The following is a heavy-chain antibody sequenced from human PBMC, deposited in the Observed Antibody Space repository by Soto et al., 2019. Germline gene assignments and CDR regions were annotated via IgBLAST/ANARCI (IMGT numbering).Heavy chain of an antibody. V-gene: IGHV1-8*01. CDR1: GSTFTSYG. CDR2: MNPNSGNT. Sequence: WXSVKVSCTASGSTFTSYGNDLVRQATGQGLEWMGWMNPNSGNTGYAQKFQGRVTMTRNTSISTAYMELSSLRSEDTAVYYCARQGAEWEPDYYGMDVWGQGTTVTVSS. J-gene: IGHJ6*02. D-gene: IGHD1-26*01. CDR3: ARQGAEWEPDYYGMDV.